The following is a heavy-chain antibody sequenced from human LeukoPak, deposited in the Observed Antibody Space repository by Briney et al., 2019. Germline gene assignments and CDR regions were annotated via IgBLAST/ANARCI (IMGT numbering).Heavy chain of an antibody. J-gene: IGHJ3*02. V-gene: IGHV4-34*01. CDR3: ARDRVYDYVWGSYRYPPFDAFDI. CDR1: GGSFSGYY. Sequence: PSETLSLTCAVYGGSFSGYYWSWIRQPPGKGLEWIGEINHSGSTNYNPSLKSRVTMSVDTSKNQFSLKLSSVTAADTAVCYCARDRVYDYVWGSYRYPPFDAFDIWGQGTMVTVSS. D-gene: IGHD3-16*02. CDR2: INHSGST.